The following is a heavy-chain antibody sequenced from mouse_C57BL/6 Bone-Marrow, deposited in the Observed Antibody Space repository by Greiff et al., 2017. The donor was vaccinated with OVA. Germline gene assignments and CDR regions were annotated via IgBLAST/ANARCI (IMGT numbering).Heavy chain of an antibody. Sequence: QVQLQQSGAELARPGASVKLSCKASGYTFTSYGISWVKQRTGQGLEWIGEIYPRSGNTYYNEKFKGKATLTADKSSSTAHMELRSLTSEDSAVYFCARRDYDYRYYFDDWGQGTTLTVSS. CDR2: IYPRSGNT. J-gene: IGHJ2*01. V-gene: IGHV1-81*01. D-gene: IGHD2-4*01. CDR1: GYTFTSYG. CDR3: ARRDYDYRYYFDD.